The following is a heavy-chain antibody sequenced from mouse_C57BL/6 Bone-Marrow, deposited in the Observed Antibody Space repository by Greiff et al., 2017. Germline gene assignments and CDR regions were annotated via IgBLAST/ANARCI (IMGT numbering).Heavy chain of an antibody. CDR1: GYTFTSYW. J-gene: IGHJ2*01. CDR2: IDPSDSYT. CDR3: ARGNWGDY. D-gene: IGHD4-1*01. V-gene: IGHV1-50*01. Sequence: VQLQQPGAELVKPGASVKLSCKASGYTFTSYWMQWVKQRPGQGLEWIGEIDPSDSYTNYNQKFKGKATLTVDTSSSTAYMQLSSLTSEDSAVYYCARGNWGDYWGQGTTLTVSS.